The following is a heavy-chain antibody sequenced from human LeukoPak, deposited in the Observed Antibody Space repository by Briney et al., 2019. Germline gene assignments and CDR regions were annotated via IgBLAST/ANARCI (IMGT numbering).Heavy chain of an antibody. D-gene: IGHD4-17*01. V-gene: IGHV3-23*01. CDR1: AFAFSNHA. Sequence: GGSLRLSCTASAFAFSNHAMSWVRQAPGKGLEWVSSISISGGTTYYADSVKGRFTISRENSKSTLYLQMNNLRADDTAVYYCANEIRPNDYWGQGTLVTVSS. J-gene: IGHJ4*02. CDR3: ANEIRPNDY. CDR2: ISISGGTT.